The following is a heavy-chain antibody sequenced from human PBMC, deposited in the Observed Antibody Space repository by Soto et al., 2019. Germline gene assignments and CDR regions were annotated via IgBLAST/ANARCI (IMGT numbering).Heavy chain of an antibody. CDR1: GFTFSSYA. D-gene: IGHD4-17*01. CDR3: ARSYGDYYYYYYYMDV. J-gene: IGHJ6*03. Sequence: GGSLRLSCAASGFTFSSYAMSWVRQAPGKGLEWVSAISGSGGSTYYADSVKGRFTISRDNSKNTLYLQMNSLRAEDTAVYYCARSYGDYYYYYYYMDVWGKGTTVTVSS. CDR2: ISGSGGST. V-gene: IGHV3-23*01.